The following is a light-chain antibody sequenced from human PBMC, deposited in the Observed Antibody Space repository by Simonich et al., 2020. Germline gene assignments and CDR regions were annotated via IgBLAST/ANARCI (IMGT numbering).Light chain of an antibody. J-gene: IGLJ2*01. Sequence: QSALTQPASVSGSPGQSITISCTGTSSDVGRYNLVSWYQQPPGKAPKLMIYEGRNRPSGVSNLFAGSKSGNTASLTISGLQAEDEADYYCCSYAGSVVFGGGTKLTVL. CDR1: SSDVGRYNL. CDR3: CSYAGSVV. V-gene: IGLV2-23*01. CDR2: EGR.